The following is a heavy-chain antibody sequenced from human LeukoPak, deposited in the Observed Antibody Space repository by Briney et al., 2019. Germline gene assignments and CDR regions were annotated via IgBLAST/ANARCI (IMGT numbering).Heavy chain of an antibody. D-gene: IGHD1-14*01. V-gene: IGHV3-48*03. Sequence: PGGSLRLSCAASGFTFSSYEMNWVRQAPGKGLEWVSYISSSGSTIYYADSVKGRFTISRDNAKNSLYLQMNSLRAEDTAVYYCARDRSRRGLFDYWGQGTLVTVSS. CDR1: GFTFSSYE. J-gene: IGHJ4*02. CDR3: ARDRSRRGLFDY. CDR2: ISSSGSTI.